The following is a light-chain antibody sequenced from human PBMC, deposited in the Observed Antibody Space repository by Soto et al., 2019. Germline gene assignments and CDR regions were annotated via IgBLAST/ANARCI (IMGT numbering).Light chain of an antibody. CDR1: SSNIGAGYD. V-gene: IGLV1-40*01. J-gene: IGLJ1*01. Sequence: HSVLTQPPSVSGAPGQRVTISCTGSSSNIGAGYDVHWYQQLPGKAPKLLISRNRDRPSGVPDRLSGSKSGTSASLAITGLQAEDEADYYCQSYDSSLSTYVFGTGTKVTVL. CDR3: QSYDSSLSTYV. CDR2: RNR.